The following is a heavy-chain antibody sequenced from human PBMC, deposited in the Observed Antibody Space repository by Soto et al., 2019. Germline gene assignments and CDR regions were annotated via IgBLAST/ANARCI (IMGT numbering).Heavy chain of an antibody. CDR2: IYYSGST. J-gene: IGHJ3*02. V-gene: IGHV4-30-4*01. Sequence: PSETLSLPCTVSGGSISSGDYYWSWIRQPPRKDLDWIGFIYYSGSTYYNPSLQSRVSISIDTSKNQFSLRLSSVTVADTAVYFFAIAGTIIVVAASVFAFDIWGQGTMVTVSS. D-gene: IGHD3-22*01. CDR3: AIAGTIIVVAASVFAFDI. CDR1: GGSISSGDYY.